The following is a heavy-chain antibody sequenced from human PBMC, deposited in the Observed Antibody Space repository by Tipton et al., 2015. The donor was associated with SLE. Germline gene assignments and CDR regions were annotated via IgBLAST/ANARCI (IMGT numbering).Heavy chain of an antibody. CDR3: AKMRVVSSTFDY. Sequence: SLRLSCAASGFTFSSYGMHWVRQAPGKGLEWVAFIRYDGSNKYYADSVKGRFTISRDNSKNTLYLQMNSLRVEDTAVYYCAKMRVVSSTFDYWGQGTLVTVSS. CDR1: GFTFSSYG. V-gene: IGHV3-30*02. D-gene: IGHD2-15*01. CDR2: IRYDGSNK. J-gene: IGHJ4*02.